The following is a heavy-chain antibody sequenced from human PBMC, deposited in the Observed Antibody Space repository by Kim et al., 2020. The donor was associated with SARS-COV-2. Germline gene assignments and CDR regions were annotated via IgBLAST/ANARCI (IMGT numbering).Heavy chain of an antibody. V-gene: IGHV3-11*05. CDR2: ISSSSSYT. CDR1: GFTFSDYY. D-gene: IGHD6-13*01. CDR3: ARDQAGNYYYYGMDV. J-gene: IGHJ6*02. Sequence: GGSLRLSCAASGFTFSDYYMSWIRQAPGKGLEWVSYISSSSSYTNYADSVKGRFTISRDNAKNSLYLQMNSLRAEDTAVYYCARDQAGNYYYYGMDVWGQGTKITVSS.